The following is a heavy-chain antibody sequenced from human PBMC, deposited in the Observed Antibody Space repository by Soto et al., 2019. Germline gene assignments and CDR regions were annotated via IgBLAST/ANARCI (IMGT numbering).Heavy chain of an antibody. V-gene: IGHV3-23*01. CDR2: ISGSGGST. CDR3: AKEGGDYYDSSGYLDY. Sequence: GGSLRLSCAASGFTFSSYAMSWVRQAPGKGLEWVSAISGSGGSTYYADSVKGRSTISRDNSKNTLYLQMNSLRAEDTAVYYCAKEGGDYYDSSGYLDYWGQGTLVTVSS. D-gene: IGHD3-22*01. CDR1: GFTFSSYA. J-gene: IGHJ4*02.